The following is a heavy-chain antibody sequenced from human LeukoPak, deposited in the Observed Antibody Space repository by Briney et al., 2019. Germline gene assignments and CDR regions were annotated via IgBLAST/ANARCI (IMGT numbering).Heavy chain of an antibody. CDR3: AKDRGVEDDAFDI. J-gene: IGHJ3*02. Sequence: GGSLRLSCAASGFTFSSYAMSWVRQAPGKGLEWVSAISGSGGSTYYADSVKGRFTISRDNSKNTLYLQMNSLRAEDTGVYYCAKDRGVEDDAFDIWGQGTMVTVSS. CDR1: GFTFSSYA. CDR2: ISGSGGST. V-gene: IGHV3-23*01. D-gene: IGHD3-10*01.